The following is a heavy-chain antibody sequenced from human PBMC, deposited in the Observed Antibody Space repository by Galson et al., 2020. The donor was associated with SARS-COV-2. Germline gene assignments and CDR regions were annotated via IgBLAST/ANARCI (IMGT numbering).Heavy chain of an antibody. J-gene: IGHJ5*02. CDR3: ATSGLLFRTGWFDP. Sequence: ASVKLSCKVSGYTLTELSMHWVPQAPGKRLEWMGGFDPEDGETIYAQKFQGRVTMTEDTSTDQAYMELSSLRSEDTAVYYCATSGLLFRTGWFDPWGQETLVTVSS. CDR1: GYTLTELS. D-gene: IGHD2-21*02. CDR2: FDPEDGET. V-gene: IGHV1-24*01.